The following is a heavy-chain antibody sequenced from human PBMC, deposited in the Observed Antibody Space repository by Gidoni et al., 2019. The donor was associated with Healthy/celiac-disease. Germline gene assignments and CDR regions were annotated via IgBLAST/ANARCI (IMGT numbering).Heavy chain of an antibody. Sequence: EVQLVQSGAEVKKPGESLKISCKGSGYSFPSYWIGWVRQMPGKGLEWMGIIYPGDSDTRYSPSFQGQVTISADKSISTAYLQWSSLKASDTAMYYCARHRYYDSSGYYWNAFDIWGQGTMVTVSS. D-gene: IGHD3-22*01. J-gene: IGHJ3*02. CDR3: ARHRYYDSSGYYWNAFDI. CDR1: GYSFPSYW. V-gene: IGHV5-51*01. CDR2: IYPGDSDT.